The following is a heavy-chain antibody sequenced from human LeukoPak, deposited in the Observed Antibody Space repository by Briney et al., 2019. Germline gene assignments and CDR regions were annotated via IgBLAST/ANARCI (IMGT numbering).Heavy chain of an antibody. Sequence: ASVKVSCKASGYTFTSYGISWVRQAPGQGLEWMGWISAYNGNTNYAQKLQGRVTMTTDTSTNTAYMELRSLRSDDTAVYYCARDHGIGYCSGGSCSGWFDPWGQGTLVTVSS. CDR3: ARDHGIGYCSGGSCSGWFDP. D-gene: IGHD2-15*01. J-gene: IGHJ5*02. V-gene: IGHV1-18*01. CDR1: GYTFTSYG. CDR2: ISAYNGNT.